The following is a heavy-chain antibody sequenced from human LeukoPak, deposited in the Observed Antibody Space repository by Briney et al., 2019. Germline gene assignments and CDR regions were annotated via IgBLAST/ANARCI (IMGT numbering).Heavy chain of an antibody. D-gene: IGHD4-17*01. J-gene: IGHJ4*02. V-gene: IGHV3-21*01. Sequence: GGSLRLSCAASGFTFSSYSMNWVRQAPGKGLEWVSSISSSSSYIYYADSVKGRFTISRDNAKNSLYLQMNSLRAEDTAVYYCAREGSDGDYDFDYWGQGTLVTVSS. CDR2: ISSSSSYI. CDR1: GFTFSSYS. CDR3: AREGSDGDYDFDY.